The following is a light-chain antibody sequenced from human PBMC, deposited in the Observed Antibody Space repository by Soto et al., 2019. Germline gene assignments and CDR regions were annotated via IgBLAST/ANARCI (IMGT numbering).Light chain of an antibody. Sequence: QSVLSQPPSASGSPGQSVTISCTGTSSDVGAYDYVSWYQQYPGKAPKLMIYEVTKRPSGVPDRFSGSKSGNTASLTVSGLRAEDEADYYCSSYAGSINFVVFGGGTKLTVL. J-gene: IGLJ3*02. V-gene: IGLV2-8*01. CDR2: EVT. CDR1: SSDVGAYDY. CDR3: SSYAGSINFVV.